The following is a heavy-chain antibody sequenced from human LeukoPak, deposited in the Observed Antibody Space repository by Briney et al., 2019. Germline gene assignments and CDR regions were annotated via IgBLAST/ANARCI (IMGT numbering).Heavy chain of an antibody. D-gene: IGHD2/OR15-2a*01. CDR1: GFNFSTYA. Sequence: PGGSLRLSCAASGFNFSTYAVHWVRQAPGKGLEWVAVISYDGNKKYYADSVKGRFTISRDNSKNMVYLQMNSLRAEDTAVYYCAKDEANRFDSWGQGTLLTVSS. V-gene: IGHV3-30*04. CDR3: AKDEANRFDS. CDR2: ISYDGNKK. J-gene: IGHJ4*02.